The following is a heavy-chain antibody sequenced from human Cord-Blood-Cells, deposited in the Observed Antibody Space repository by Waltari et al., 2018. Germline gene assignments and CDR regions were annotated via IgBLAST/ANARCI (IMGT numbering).Heavy chain of an antibody. J-gene: IGHJ4*02. Sequence: QVQLVESGGGVVQPGGSLRLSCAASGFTFSSYGMHRVRQAPGKGLEWVAFIRYDGSNKYYADSVKGRFTISRDNSKNTLYLQMNSLRAEDTAVYYCARRPGYSSSWYYLDYWGQGTLVTVSS. D-gene: IGHD6-13*01. CDR2: IRYDGSNK. CDR3: ARRPGYSSSWYYLDY. CDR1: GFTFSSYG. V-gene: IGHV3-30*02.